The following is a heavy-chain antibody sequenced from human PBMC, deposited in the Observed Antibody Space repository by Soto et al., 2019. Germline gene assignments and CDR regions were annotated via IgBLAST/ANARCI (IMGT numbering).Heavy chain of an antibody. V-gene: IGHV3-9*01. CDR2: INWNSGSI. D-gene: IGHD5-18*01. CDR1: GFTFDDYA. J-gene: IGHJ5*02. CDR3: AKSGYSYGLLNYFDP. Sequence: EVPLVESGGGLVQPGRSLRLSCAASGFTFDDYAMHWVRQAPGKGLEWVSSINWNSGSIDYADSVKGRFTISRDNAKNSLYLQMNSLRAEDTALYYCAKSGYSYGLLNYFDPWGQGTLVTVSS.